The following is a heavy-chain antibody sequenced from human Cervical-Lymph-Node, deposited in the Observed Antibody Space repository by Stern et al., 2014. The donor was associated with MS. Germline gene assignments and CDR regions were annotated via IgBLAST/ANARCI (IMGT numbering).Heavy chain of an antibody. CDR3: ARGGLYYYYSGMDV. V-gene: IGHV1-69*01. Sequence: EQLEESGAEVKKPGSSVKVSCKASGVSFSNSSITWVRQAPGQGLEWVGGIIPLFGTTHYAQMFQGRVTITADESTITSYMELSSLRSEDTAVYYCARGGLYYYYSGMDVWGQGTTVTVTS. CDR1: GVSFSNSS. CDR2: IIPLFGTT. J-gene: IGHJ6*02.